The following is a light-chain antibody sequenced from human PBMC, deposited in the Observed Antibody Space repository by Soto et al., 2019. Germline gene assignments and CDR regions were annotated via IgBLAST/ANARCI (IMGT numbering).Light chain of an antibody. CDR2: DVS. Sequence: QSALTQPASVSGSPGQSITTSCTGTSSDVGGYNYVSWYQQHPGKAPKLMIYDVSNRPSGVSNRFSGSKSGNTASLTTSGLQAEDEADDYCGSHTCNSPYVFGIGNKVTVL. CDR1: SSDVGGYNY. V-gene: IGLV2-14*01. CDR3: GSHTCNSPYV. J-gene: IGLJ1*01.